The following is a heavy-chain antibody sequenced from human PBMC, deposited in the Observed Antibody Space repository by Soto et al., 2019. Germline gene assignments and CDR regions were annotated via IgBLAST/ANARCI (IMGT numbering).Heavy chain of an antibody. J-gene: IGHJ5*02. Sequence: ASVKVSCKASGYTFTSYGISWVRQAPGQGLEWMGWISAYNGNTNYAQKLQGRVTMTTDTSTSTAYMELRSLRSDDTAVYYCARVRRSSCRYHRNRGWFDPWGKGTLVPVSS. CDR3: ARVRRSSCRYHRNRGWFDP. V-gene: IGHV1-18*01. CDR2: ISAYNGNT. CDR1: GYTFTSYG. D-gene: IGHD3-9*01.